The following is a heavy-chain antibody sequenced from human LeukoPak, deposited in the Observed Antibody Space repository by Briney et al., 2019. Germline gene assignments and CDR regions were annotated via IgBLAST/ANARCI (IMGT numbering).Heavy chain of an antibody. D-gene: IGHD2-8*01. J-gene: IGHJ4*02. CDR1: GGSFSGYS. CDR2: INHSGGT. CDR3: ARGVDSFGV. Sequence: SETLSLTCAVYGGSFSGYSWNWIRQPPVKGLEWIGEINHSGGTNYNPSLKSRVTISVDTSKKQFSLKLSSVTAADTAVYYCARGVDSFGVGGQETLVTVSS. V-gene: IGHV4-34*01.